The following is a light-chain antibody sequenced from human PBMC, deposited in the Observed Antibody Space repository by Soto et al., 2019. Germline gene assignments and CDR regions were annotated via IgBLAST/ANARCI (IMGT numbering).Light chain of an antibody. CDR1: SGHSSYA. J-gene: IGLJ3*02. V-gene: IGLV4-69*01. CDR2: LHSDGGH. Sequence: QAVVTQSPSASASLGASVKLTCTLSSGHSSYAIAWHQQQPEKGPQYLMTLHSDGGHIKGDGIPDRFSGSSSGAERYLTISRLQSEDEADYYCQTWGTGIWVFGGGTKVTVL. CDR3: QTWGTGIWV.